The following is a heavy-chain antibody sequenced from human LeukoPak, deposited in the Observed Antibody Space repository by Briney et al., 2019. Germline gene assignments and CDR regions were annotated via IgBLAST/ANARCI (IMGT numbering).Heavy chain of an antibody. J-gene: IGHJ6*03. D-gene: IGHD2-2*01. CDR2: ISYNGNT. Sequence: SSETLSLTCTVSGGSISSNYWSWIRQPPGKGLEWIGYISYNGNTIYNPSLKSRVTISRDTSKNQFSLKLISVTAADTAVYYCARDVPAASYMDVWGKGTTVTVSS. V-gene: IGHV4-59*12. CDR3: ARDVPAASYMDV. CDR1: GGSISSNY.